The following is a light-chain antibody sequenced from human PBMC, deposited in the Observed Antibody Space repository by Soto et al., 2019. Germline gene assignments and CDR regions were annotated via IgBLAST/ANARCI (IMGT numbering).Light chain of an antibody. Sequence: QSVLTQPASVSGSPGQSITISCTGTSSDVGSYNLVSWYQQHPGKAPKLMIYEGSKRPSGVSNRFSGSKSGNTASLTISGLQAEDEADYYCCSYAGTFEVVFGGGTKVTVL. CDR1: SSDVGSYNL. J-gene: IGLJ2*01. CDR2: EGS. V-gene: IGLV2-23*01. CDR3: CSYAGTFEVV.